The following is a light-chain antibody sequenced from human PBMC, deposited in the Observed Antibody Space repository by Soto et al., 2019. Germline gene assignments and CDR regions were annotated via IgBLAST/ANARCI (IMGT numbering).Light chain of an antibody. Sequence: QSVLTQPPSASGTPGQRVTISCSGSSSNIGSNYVYWYQQLPGTAPKLLIDRNNQRPSGVPDRFSGSKSGTSASLAISGLRSEDEADYYCAAWDDSLSGRVFGTGTKLTVL. V-gene: IGLV1-47*01. CDR3: AAWDDSLSGRV. CDR1: SSNIGSNY. CDR2: RNN. J-gene: IGLJ1*01.